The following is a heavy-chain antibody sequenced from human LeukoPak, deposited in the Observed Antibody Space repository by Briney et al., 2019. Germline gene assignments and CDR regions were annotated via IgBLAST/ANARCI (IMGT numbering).Heavy chain of an antibody. CDR2: IRASGGTT. V-gene: IGHV3-23*01. CDR1: GFTFSSYG. Sequence: GGSLRLSCAASGFTFSSYGISWVRQAPGKGLEWVSAIRASGGTTYYADSVKGHFTISRDNSKNTLYLQMNSLSAEDTAVYYCAKNGDRGAYCSGGSCYPYYYYYMDVWGKGTTVTISS. CDR3: AKNGDRGAYCSGGSCYPYYYYYMDV. D-gene: IGHD2-15*01. J-gene: IGHJ6*03.